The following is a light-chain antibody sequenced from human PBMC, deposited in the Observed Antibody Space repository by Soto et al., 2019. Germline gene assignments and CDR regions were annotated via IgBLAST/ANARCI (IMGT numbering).Light chain of an antibody. J-gene: IGKJ1*01. V-gene: IGKV3-20*01. CDR3: QQYGSSPTWT. CDR1: QSVSSN. CDR2: GAS. Sequence: EIVLTQSPGTLSLSPGERATLSCRASQSVSSNLAWYQQNPGQPPRLLIYGASTRATGIPDRFSGSGSGTDFTLTIDRLEPEDSAVYYCQQYGSSPTWTFGQGTKVDI.